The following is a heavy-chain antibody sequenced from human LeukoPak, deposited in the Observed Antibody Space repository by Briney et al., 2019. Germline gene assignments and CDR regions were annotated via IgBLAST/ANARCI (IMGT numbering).Heavy chain of an antibody. CDR1: GFTFSSYW. CDR2: IQQGGSEK. Sequence: GGSLRLSCAASGFTFSSYWMSWVRQAPGKGLEWVANIQQGGSEKYYVDSVKGRSTISRDNAKNSLFLQMNSLRAEDTAVYYCARCHSSSSGDYWGQGTLVTVSS. V-gene: IGHV3-7*05. D-gene: IGHD6-6*01. CDR3: ARCHSSSSGDY. J-gene: IGHJ4*02.